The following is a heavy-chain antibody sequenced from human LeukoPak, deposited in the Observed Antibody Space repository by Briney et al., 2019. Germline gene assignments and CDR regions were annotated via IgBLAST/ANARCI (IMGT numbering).Heavy chain of an antibody. V-gene: IGHV1-2*02. CDR3: ARFKNQLPGGWYFDY. CDR2: INPNSGGT. D-gene: IGHD2-2*01. Sequence: ASVKVSCKASGYTFTGYYMHWVRQAPGQGLEWMGWINPNSGGTNYAQKFQGRVTMTRDTSISTAYMELSRLRSDDTAVYYCARFKNQLPGGWYFDYWGQGTLVTVSS. J-gene: IGHJ4*02. CDR1: GYTFTGYY.